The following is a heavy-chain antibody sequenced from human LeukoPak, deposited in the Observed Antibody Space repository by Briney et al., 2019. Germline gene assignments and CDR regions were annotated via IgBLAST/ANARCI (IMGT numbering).Heavy chain of an antibody. CDR1: GGSISSGSYY. V-gene: IGHV4-61*09. CDR3: ARSSLAVYFDY. CDR2: IFTRGTT. J-gene: IGHJ4*02. Sequence: SETLSLTCTVSGGSISSGSYYWNWLRQPAGTGLEWLGNIFTRGTTNYNASLASRLSISLDTAKNQFSLYLTSVTAADTAMYFCARSSLAVYFDYWGQGTLVSASS.